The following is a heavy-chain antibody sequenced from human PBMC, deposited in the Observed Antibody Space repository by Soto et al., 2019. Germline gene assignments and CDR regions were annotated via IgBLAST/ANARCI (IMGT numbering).Heavy chain of an antibody. CDR2: ISHGGST. Sequence: QVQLQQWGAGLLKPSETLSLTCAVYGGSFSGNYWSWIRQPPGKGLEWIGEISHGGSTYYNPSLKSRVTISVDTSKNQFSLNLSSVTVADTAVHYCARGRLVAGNRYYYFMDVWGKGTTVTVSS. CDR3: ARGRLVAGNRYYYFMDV. J-gene: IGHJ6*03. V-gene: IGHV4-34*01. CDR1: GGSFSGNY. D-gene: IGHD6-13*01.